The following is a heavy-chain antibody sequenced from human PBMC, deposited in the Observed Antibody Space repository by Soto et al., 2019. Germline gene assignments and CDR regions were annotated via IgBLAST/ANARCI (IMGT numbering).Heavy chain of an antibody. CDR2: IYYSGST. D-gene: IGHD3-3*01. Sequence: SETLSLTCTVSGVSISSYYWSWIRQPPGKGLEWIGYIYYSGSTTYNPSLKSRVTMSLDTSKNQFSLNLSSVTAADTAVYYCARRIRGRFLEWLGTNYYYYYYMDVWGKGTTVTVSS. CDR1: GVSISSYY. V-gene: IGHV4-59*08. CDR3: ARRIRGRFLEWLGTNYYYYYYMDV. J-gene: IGHJ6*03.